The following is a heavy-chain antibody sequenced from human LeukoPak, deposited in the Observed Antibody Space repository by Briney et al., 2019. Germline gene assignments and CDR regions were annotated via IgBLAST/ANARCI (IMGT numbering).Heavy chain of an antibody. D-gene: IGHD3-22*01. CDR2: MGTAGDT. V-gene: IGHV3-13*01. Sequence: GGSLRLPCADSGFTFSSYDMHWVRQATGKGPECVSAMGTAGDTYYTGSVKGRFTISRENAKNSLYLQMNSLRAGDTAAYYCARGYDSSAYQEFDPWGQGTLVTVSS. CDR3: ARGYDSSAYQEFDP. CDR1: GFTFSSYD. J-gene: IGHJ5*02.